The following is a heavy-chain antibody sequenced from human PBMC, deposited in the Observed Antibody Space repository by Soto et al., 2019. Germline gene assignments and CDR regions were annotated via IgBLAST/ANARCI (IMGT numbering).Heavy chain of an antibody. CDR3: ARGVRGPYYFDY. V-gene: IGHV3-11*01. Sequence: GGSLRLSCTASGFTFSDYQMAWIRQAPGKGLEGVSYISKSGNNRVYGDSVKGRFTISRDNAKNSLYLQMSSLRAEDTAVYYCARGVRGPYYFDYWGQGTLVTVSS. D-gene: IGHD1-26*01. J-gene: IGHJ4*02. CDR1: GFTFSDYQ. CDR2: ISKSGNNR.